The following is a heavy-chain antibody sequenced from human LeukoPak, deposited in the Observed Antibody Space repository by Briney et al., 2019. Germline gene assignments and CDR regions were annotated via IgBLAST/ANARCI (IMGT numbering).Heavy chain of an antibody. CDR3: SRDSHGDDVYDY. V-gene: IGHV3-49*04. CDR1: GLAFDDFA. D-gene: IGHD5/OR15-5a*01. CDR2: IRRRAYGGTT. J-gene: IGHJ4*02. Sequence: PGGSLRLSCTVSGLAFDDFAMTWVRQAPGKGLEWVGFIRRRAYGGTTDYAASVRGRFTISIDDSKNIAYLQMNSLRTEDTAIYFCSRDSHGDDVYDYWGQGTLVTVSS.